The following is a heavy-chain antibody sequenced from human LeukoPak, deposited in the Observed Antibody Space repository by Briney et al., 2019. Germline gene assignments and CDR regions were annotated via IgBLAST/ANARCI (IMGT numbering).Heavy chain of an antibody. CDR2: MYTSGST. Sequence: PSETLSLTCTVSGASITNYYWNWIRQPAGKGLEWIGRMYTSGSTNYNPSLKSRVTMSVDTSKNQFSLKLSSVTAADTAVYYCARGLIAAAGSDAFDIWGQGTMVTVSS. D-gene: IGHD6-13*01. CDR3: ARGLIAAAGSDAFDI. J-gene: IGHJ3*02. CDR1: GASITNYY. V-gene: IGHV4-4*07.